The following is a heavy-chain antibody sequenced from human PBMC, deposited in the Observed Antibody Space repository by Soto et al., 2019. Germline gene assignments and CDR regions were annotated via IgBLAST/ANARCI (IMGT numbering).Heavy chain of an antibody. CDR1: GFTFSSYW. Sequence: GGSLRLSCAASGFTFSSYWMHWVRQAPGKGLVWVSRINSDGSSTSYADSVKGRFTISRDNAKNTLYLQMNSLRAEDTAVYYCARDRGYYYDSSGSRPEDNWFDPWGQGTLVTVSS. D-gene: IGHD3-22*01. J-gene: IGHJ5*02. CDR3: ARDRGYYYDSSGSRPEDNWFDP. V-gene: IGHV3-74*01. CDR2: INSDGSST.